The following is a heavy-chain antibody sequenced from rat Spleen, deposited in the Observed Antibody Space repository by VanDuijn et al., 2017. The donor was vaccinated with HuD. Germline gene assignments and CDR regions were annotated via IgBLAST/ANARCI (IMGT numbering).Heavy chain of an antibody. V-gene: IGHV5S13*01. CDR2: ISAAGGNS. CDR3: ARQSSPSDY. Sequence: EVQLVESGGGLVQPGRSLKLSCVVSGFTFSNNAMAWVRQAPTKGLEWVASISAAGGNSYYRDSVKGRFTISRNNSKNTLYLQMDSLRSEDTATYYCARQSSPSDYWGQGVMVTVSS. CDR1: GFTFSNNA. D-gene: IGHD1-2*01. J-gene: IGHJ2*01.